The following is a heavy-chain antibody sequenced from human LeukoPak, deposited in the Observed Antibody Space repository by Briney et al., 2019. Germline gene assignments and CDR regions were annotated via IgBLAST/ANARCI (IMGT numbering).Heavy chain of an antibody. D-gene: IGHD3-10*01. CDR1: GFTFSSYG. CDR3: ANSMVRGVIMLDY. V-gene: IGHV3-30*18. Sequence: GRSLRLSCAASGFTFSSYGMHWVRQAPGKGLEWVAVISYDGSNKYYADSVKGRFTISRDNSKNTLYLQMNSLRAEDTAVYYCANSMVRGVIMLDYWGQGTLVTVSS. J-gene: IGHJ4*02. CDR2: ISYDGSNK.